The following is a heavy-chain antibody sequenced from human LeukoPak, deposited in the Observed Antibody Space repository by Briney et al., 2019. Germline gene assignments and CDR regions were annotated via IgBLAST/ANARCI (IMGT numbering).Heavy chain of an antibody. Sequence: GGSLRLSCAAAGFTFSSYSMNWVRQAPGKGLEWVSAISTSSSYIYYADSVKGRFIISRDNAKNSLYLQMNSLRAEDTAVYYCARDGLTYYYDSSGYYDYWGQGTLVTVSS. CDR3: ARDGLTYYYDSSGYYDY. CDR1: GFTFSSYS. J-gene: IGHJ4*02. D-gene: IGHD3-22*01. V-gene: IGHV3-21*01. CDR2: ISTSSSYI.